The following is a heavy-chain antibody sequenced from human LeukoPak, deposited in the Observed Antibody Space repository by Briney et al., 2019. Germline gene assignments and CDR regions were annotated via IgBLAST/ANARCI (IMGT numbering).Heavy chain of an antibody. Sequence: TLSLTCTVSGGSISSGSYYWSWIRQPAGKGLEWIGRIYTSGSTNYNPSLKSRVTISVDTSKNQFSLKLSSVTAADTAVYYCARERFDWLTVLFDYWGQGTLVTVSS. D-gene: IGHD3-9*01. CDR2: IYTSGST. V-gene: IGHV4-61*02. CDR3: ARERFDWLTVLFDY. J-gene: IGHJ4*02. CDR1: GGSISSGSYY.